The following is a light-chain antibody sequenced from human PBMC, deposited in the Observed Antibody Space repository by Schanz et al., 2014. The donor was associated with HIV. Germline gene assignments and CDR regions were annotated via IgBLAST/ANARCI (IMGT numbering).Light chain of an antibody. V-gene: IGKV3-20*01. J-gene: IGKJ2*01. CDR1: QSVRSTH. CDR3: QQTYSATPYT. Sequence: VLTQSPGTLSLSPGEGAALSCRASQSVRSTHLAWYQQRPGQAPRLLIYATSSRATGVPDRFSGSGSGTDFTLTITGLQFEDFATYYCQQTYSATPYTFGQGTKVEI. CDR2: ATS.